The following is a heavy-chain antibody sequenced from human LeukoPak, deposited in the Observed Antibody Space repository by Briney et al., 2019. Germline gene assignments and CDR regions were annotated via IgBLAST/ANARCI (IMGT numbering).Heavy chain of an antibody. V-gene: IGHV3-48*03. Sequence: PGGSLRLSCAASGFTFSTYEMNWVRQAPGKGLEWLSHISSSGDTIYYADSVKGRFTISRDNAKNSLYLQMNSLRAEDTAVYYCARGYYYYYGVDVWGKGTTVTVSS. CDR2: ISSSGDTI. CDR1: GFTFSTYE. J-gene: IGHJ6*04. CDR3: ARGYYYYYGVDV.